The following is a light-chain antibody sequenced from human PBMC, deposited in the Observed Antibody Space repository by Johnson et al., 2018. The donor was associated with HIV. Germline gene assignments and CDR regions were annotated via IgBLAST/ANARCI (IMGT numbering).Light chain of an antibody. Sequence: QSVLTQPPSVSAAPGQKVTISCSGSSSNIGNNYVSWYQQLPGTAPKLLIYDNHKRPSGIPDRVSGSKSGTSATLGITGLPTGDEADSYCVTWDSSLSAYVFGTGTKVTVL. CDR1: SSNIGNNY. J-gene: IGLJ1*01. CDR3: VTWDSSLSAYV. V-gene: IGLV1-51*01. CDR2: DNH.